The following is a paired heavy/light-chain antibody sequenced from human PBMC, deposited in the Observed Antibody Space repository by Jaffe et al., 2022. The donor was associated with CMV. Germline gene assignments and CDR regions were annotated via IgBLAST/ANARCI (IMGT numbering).Light chain of an antibody. J-gene: IGLJ3*02. V-gene: IGLV7-43*01. CDR2: STS. Sequence: QTVVTQEPSLTVSPGGTVTLTCASSTGAVTSGYYPNWFQQKPGQAPRALIYSTSNKHSWTPARFSGSLLGGKAALTLSGVQPEDEAEYYCLLYYGGAYWVFGGGTKLTVL. CDR3: LLYYGGAYWV. CDR1: TGAVTSGYY.
Heavy chain of an antibody. CDR2: IFSNDEK. Sequence: QVTLKESGPVLVKPTETLTLTCTVSGFSLSNARMGVSWIRQPPGKALEWLAHIFSNDEKSYSTSLKSRLTISKDTSKSQVVLTMTNMDPVDTATYYCARQQNYYGSGSYHQNFDYWGQGTLVTVSS. J-gene: IGHJ4*02. CDR3: ARQQNYYGSGSYHQNFDY. D-gene: IGHD3-10*01. V-gene: IGHV2-26*01. CDR1: GFSLSNARMG.